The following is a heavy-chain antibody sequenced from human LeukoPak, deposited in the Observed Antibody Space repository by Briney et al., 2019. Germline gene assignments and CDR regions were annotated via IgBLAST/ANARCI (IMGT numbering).Heavy chain of an antibody. V-gene: IGHV3-21*01. CDR2: ISSSSSYI. CDR1: GFTFSSYS. CDR3: ARVGVGAKPHFDY. D-gene: IGHD1-26*01. J-gene: IGHJ4*02. Sequence: PGGSLRLSCAASGFTFSSYSMNWVRQAPGKGLEWVSSISSSSSYIYYADSVKGRFTISRDNAKNSLYLRMNSLRAEDTAVYYCARVGVGAKPHFDYWGQGTLVTVSS.